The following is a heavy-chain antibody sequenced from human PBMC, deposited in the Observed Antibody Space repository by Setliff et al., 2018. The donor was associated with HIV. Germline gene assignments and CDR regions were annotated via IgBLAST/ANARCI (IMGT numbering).Heavy chain of an antibody. Sequence: LRLSCAVSGFTFISYGMYWVRQAPGKGLEWVAFIRYDGSYRYYVDSVKGRFTISRDNSKNTMFLQMNSLRVEDTAIYYCAKMHTAMDPDTFDIWGQGTTVTVSS. CDR3: AKMHTAMDPDTFDI. CDR2: IRYDGSYR. V-gene: IGHV3-30*02. D-gene: IGHD5-18*01. J-gene: IGHJ3*02. CDR1: GFTFISYG.